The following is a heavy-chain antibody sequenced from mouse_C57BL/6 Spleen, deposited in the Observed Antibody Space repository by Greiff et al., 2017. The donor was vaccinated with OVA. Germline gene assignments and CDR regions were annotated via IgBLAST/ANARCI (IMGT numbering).Heavy chain of an antibody. CDR3: ARRYYGSSIYY. D-gene: IGHD1-1*01. J-gene: IGHJ2*01. CDR1: GYTFTSYW. V-gene: IGHV1-53*01. Sequence: QVQLQQPGTELVKPGASVKLSCKASGYTFTSYWMHWVKQRPGQGLEWIGNINPSNGGTNYNETFKSKATLTVDKTYSTAYMHLITLSSKDTAVYYCARRYYGSSIYYWGQGTTLSVSS. CDR2: INPSNGGT.